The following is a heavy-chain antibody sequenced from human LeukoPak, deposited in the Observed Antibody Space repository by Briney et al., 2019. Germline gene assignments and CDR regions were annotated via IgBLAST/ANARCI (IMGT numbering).Heavy chain of an antibody. V-gene: IGHV3-23*01. CDR1: GFIFTTYA. CDR2: ISSSGSDT. D-gene: IGHD6-19*01. Sequence: PGGSLRLSCAASGFIFTTYALSWVRQAPGGGLQWVSAISSSGSDTYYTDSVKGRFTISRDNFKKTLYLQLSSLRAEDAAVYYCAKTTVSNGWYYFDYWGQGTLVIVSS. J-gene: IGHJ4*02. CDR3: AKTTVSNGWYYFDY.